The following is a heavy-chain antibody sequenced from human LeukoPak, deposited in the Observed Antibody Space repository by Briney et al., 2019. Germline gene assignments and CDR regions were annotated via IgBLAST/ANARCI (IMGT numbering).Heavy chain of an antibody. D-gene: IGHD2-21*02. V-gene: IGHV7-4-1*02. CDR1: GYTFTSYA. CDR3: ASDYCGGDCYYAFDI. CDR2: INTNTGNP. Sequence: ASVKVSCKASGYTFTSYAMNWVQQAPGQGLEWMGWINTNTGNPTYAQGFTGRFVFSLDTSVSTAYLQISSLKAEDTAVYYCASDYCGGDCYYAFDIWGQGTMVTVSS. J-gene: IGHJ3*02.